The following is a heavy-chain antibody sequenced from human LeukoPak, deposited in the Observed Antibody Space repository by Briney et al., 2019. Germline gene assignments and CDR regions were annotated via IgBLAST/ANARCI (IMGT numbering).Heavy chain of an antibody. J-gene: IGHJ4*02. D-gene: IGHD6-19*01. V-gene: IGHV3-7*01. Sequence: GGSLRLSCAVSGFRFTNYWMTWVRQAPGKGLEWVANIKHDGSGPSYLDSVKGRFTISRDNARNSLSLQMSSLIAEDTAVYYCARASEITVSGTDYFDYWGQGTLVTVSS. CDR1: GFRFTNYW. CDR2: IKHDGSGP. CDR3: ARASEITVSGTDYFDY.